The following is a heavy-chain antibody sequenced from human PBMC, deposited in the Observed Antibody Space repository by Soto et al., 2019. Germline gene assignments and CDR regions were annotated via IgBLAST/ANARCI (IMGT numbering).Heavy chain of an antibody. CDR3: ATIPPRGLAYYYGSGSYYRVGNGMDV. V-gene: IGHV3-30*03. D-gene: IGHD3-10*01. CDR1: GFTFSSYG. Sequence: QVQLVESGGGVVQPGRSLRLSCAASGFTFSSYGMHWVRQAPGKGLEWVAVISYDGSNKYYADSVKGRFTISRDNSKNTLYLQINSLRAEDTAVYYCATIPPRGLAYYYGSGSYYRVGNGMDVWGQGTTVTVSS. CDR2: ISYDGSNK. J-gene: IGHJ6*02.